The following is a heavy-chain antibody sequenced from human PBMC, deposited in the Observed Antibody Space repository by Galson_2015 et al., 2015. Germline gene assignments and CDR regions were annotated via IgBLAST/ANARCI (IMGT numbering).Heavy chain of an antibody. CDR1: GYTFTSYG. CDR3: ASTSPTPYYYGSGSYRNWFDP. CDR2: ISAYNGNT. J-gene: IGHJ5*02. D-gene: IGHD3-10*01. V-gene: IGHV1-18*04. Sequence: SVKVSCKASGYTFTSYGISWVRQAPGQGLEWIGWISAYNGNTNYAQKLQGRVTMTTDTSTSTAYMELRSLRSDDTAVYYCASTSPTPYYYGSGSYRNWFDPWGQGTLVTVSS.